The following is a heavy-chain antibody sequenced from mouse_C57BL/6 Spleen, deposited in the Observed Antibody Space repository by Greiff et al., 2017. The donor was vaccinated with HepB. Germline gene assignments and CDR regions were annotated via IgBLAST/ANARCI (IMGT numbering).Heavy chain of an antibody. CDR1: GYAFSSYW. V-gene: IGHV1-80*01. CDR2: IYPGDGDT. CDR3: ARNSYGSSYRYFDV. D-gene: IGHD1-1*01. J-gene: IGHJ1*03. Sequence: QVQLQQSGAELVKPGASVKISCKASGYAFSSYWMNWVKQRPGKGLEWIGQIYPGDGDTNYNGKFKGKATLTADKSSSTAYMQLSSLTSEDSAVYFCARNSYGSSYRYFDVWGTGTTVTVSS.